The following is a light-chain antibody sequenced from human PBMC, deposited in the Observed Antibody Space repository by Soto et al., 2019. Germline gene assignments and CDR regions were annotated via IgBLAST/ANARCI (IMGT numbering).Light chain of an antibody. CDR2: GAS. J-gene: IGKJ1*01. Sequence: VMTQSPATLSVSPGERATLSCRASQSVSSNLAWYQQKPGQAPRLLIYGASTRATGIPARFSGSGSGTEFTLTISSLQSEDFAVYYCQQYNNWPKTSGQGTKVDIK. CDR1: QSVSSN. CDR3: QQYNNWPKT. V-gene: IGKV3-15*01.